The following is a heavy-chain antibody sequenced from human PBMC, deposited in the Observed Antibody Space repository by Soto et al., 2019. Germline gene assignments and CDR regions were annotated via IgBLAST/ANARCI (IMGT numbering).Heavy chain of an antibody. V-gene: IGHV3-21*01. CDR1: GFTFSSYS. CDR2: ISSSSSYI. Sequence: EVQLVESGGGLVKPGGSLRLSCAASGFTFSSYSMNWVRQAPGKGLEWVSSISSSSSYIYYADSVKGRFTISRDNAKNSLYLQMNSLRAEDTAVYYCARDIGLYCSGGSCYSCDYWGQGTLVTVSS. J-gene: IGHJ4*02. D-gene: IGHD2-15*01. CDR3: ARDIGLYCSGGSCYSCDY.